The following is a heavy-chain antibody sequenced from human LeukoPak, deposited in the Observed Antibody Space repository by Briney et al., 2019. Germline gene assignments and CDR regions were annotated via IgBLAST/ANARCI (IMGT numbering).Heavy chain of an antibody. CDR2: ISSASTT. V-gene: IGHV3-48*03. CDR3: ARGRRPDAFDS. Sequence: GGSLRLSCAASGFTFSSYDMYWVRQAPGKGLEWVSYISSASTTHYGDSVKGRFTISRDNAKNSLYLQMNSLRAEDTAVYYCARGRRPDAFDSWGQGTRVTVST. CDR1: GFTFSSYD. J-gene: IGHJ3*02.